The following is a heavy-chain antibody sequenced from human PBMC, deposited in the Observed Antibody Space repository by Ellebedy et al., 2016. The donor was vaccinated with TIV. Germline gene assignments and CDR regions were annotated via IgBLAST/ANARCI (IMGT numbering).Heavy chain of an antibody. CDR1: GFTFSSHW. CDR3: VRESYRNYTWGTTGFDS. Sequence: PGGSLRLSCAASGFTFSSHWMNWVRQAPGKGLEWVANINEDGSDRYYVDSVKGRFTISRDNAKSSLYLQMNSLRAEETAVYYCVRESYRNYTWGTTGFDSWGQGTLVTASS. J-gene: IGHJ5*01. D-gene: IGHD4-11*01. CDR2: INEDGSDR. V-gene: IGHV3-7*01.